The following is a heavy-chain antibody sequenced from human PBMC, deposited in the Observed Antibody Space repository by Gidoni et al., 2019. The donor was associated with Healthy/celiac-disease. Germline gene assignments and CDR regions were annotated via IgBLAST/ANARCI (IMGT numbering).Heavy chain of an antibody. V-gene: IGHV6-1*01. Sequence: QVQLQQSGPGLVMPSQTLSLTCAISGDSVSSNSAAWNWIRQSPSRGLEWLGRTYYRAKWYNDYAVSVKSRITINPDTSKNQFSLQLNSVTPEDTAVYYCARAPDTYYYGSGSYDYWGQGTLVTVSS. J-gene: IGHJ4*02. D-gene: IGHD3-10*01. CDR1: GDSVSSNSAA. CDR2: TYYRAKWYN. CDR3: ARAPDTYYYGSGSYDY.